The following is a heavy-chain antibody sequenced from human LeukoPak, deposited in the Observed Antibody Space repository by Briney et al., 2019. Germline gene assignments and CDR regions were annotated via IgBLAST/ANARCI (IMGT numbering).Heavy chain of an antibody. CDR1: GGSISGSTSY. CDR3: ARTEYSGYVYYYYGMDV. J-gene: IGHJ6*02. CDR2: IYHSGST. Sequence: SETLSLTCTVSGGSISGSTSYWGWFRQPPGKGLEWIGTIYHSGSTYYNSSLKSRVTISVDASKTQFSLKLSSVTAADTAVYYCARTEYSGYVYYYYGMDVWGQGTTVTVSS. D-gene: IGHD5-12*01. V-gene: IGHV4-39*07.